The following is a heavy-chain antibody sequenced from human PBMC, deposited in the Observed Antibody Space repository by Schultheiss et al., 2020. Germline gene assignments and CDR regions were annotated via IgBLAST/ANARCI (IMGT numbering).Heavy chain of an antibody. CDR3: ARGIGTTVTTYYYYYYGMDV. J-gene: IGHJ6*02. CDR1: GFTFSSYA. D-gene: IGHD4-17*01. Sequence: ESLKISCAASGFTFSSYAMHWVRQAPGKGLEYVSAISSNGGSTYYANSVKGRFTISRDNSKNTLYLQMGSLRAEDMAVYYCARGIGTTVTTYYYYYYGMDVWGQGTTVTVS. CDR2: ISSNGGST. V-gene: IGHV3-64*01.